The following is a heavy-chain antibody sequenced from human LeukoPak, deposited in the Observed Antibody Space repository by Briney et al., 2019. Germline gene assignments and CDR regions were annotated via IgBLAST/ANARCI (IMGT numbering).Heavy chain of an antibody. J-gene: IGHJ6*03. D-gene: IGHD3-10*01. CDR3: ARHRYYYRSGSYYGAPYYMDV. V-gene: IGHV4-39*01. CDR2: IYYSGST. CDR1: GGSISSSSYY. Sequence: SETPSLTCTVSGGSISSSSYYWGWIRQPPGKGLEWIGSIYYSGSTYYNPSLKSRVTISVDTSKNQFSLKLSSVTAADTAVYYCARHRYYYRSGSYYGAPYYMDVWGKGTTVTISS.